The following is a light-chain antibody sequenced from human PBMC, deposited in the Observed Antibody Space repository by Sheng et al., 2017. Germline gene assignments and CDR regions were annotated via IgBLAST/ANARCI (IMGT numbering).Light chain of an antibody. J-gene: IGLJ3*02. CDR2: DDS. CDR1: NIGNKN. Sequence: SYVLTQPPSVSVAPGQTARITCGGNNIGNKNVHWYQQRPGQAPVXVVYDDSDRPSGIPERFSGSNSGNTATLTISRVEAGDEADYYCQVWVSSSDHSGVFGGGTKLTVL. CDR3: QVWVSSSDHSGV. V-gene: IGLV3-21*02.